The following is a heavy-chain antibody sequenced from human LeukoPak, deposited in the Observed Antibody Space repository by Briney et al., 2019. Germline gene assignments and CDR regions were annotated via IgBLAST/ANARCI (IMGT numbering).Heavy chain of an antibody. D-gene: IGHD3-10*01. CDR1: GFTFNNCS. CDR3: ARDGLLYFGELDF. V-gene: IGHV3-21*01. Sequence: GVSLRLSCAASGFTFNNCSMNWVRQAPGKGLEWVSSIRSDSSYIYYADSVKGRFTISRDNAKSSLHLQMNSLRAEDTAVYYCARDGLLYFGELDFWGQGTLVTVSS. J-gene: IGHJ4*02. CDR2: IRSDSSYI.